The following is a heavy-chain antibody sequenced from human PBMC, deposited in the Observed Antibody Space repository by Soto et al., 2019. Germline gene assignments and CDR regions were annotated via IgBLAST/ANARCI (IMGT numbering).Heavy chain of an antibody. V-gene: IGHV4-59*01. CDR3: AREDMWSGWFDN. J-gene: IGHJ4*02. CDR1: GGSISSYY. Sequence: PSETLSLTCTVSGGSISSYYWSWIRQPPGKGLEWIGYIYYSGSTDYNPSLKSRVTISVDTSKNQFSLKLSSVTAADTAVYYCAREDMWSGWFDNWGQGTLVTVSS. D-gene: IGHD6-19*01. CDR2: IYYSGST.